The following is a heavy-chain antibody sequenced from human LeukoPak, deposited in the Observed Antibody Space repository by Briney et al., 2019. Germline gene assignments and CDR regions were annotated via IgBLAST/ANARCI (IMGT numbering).Heavy chain of an antibody. CDR3: ARAGYGHGYYFDY. V-gene: IGHV4-34*01. CDR1: GGSFSGYY. J-gene: IGHJ4*02. Sequence: SETLSLTCAVYGGSFSGYYWSWIRQPPGKGLEWIGEINHSGSTNYNPSLKSRVTISVDTSKNQFSLKLSSVTAADTAVYYCARAGYGHGYYFDYWGQGTLVTISS. CDR2: INHSGST. D-gene: IGHD5-12*01.